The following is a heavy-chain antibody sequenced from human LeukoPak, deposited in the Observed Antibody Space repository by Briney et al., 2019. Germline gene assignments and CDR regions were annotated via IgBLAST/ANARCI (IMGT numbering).Heavy chain of an antibody. CDR1: GGSISSYY. D-gene: IGHD5-24*01. Sequence: SETLSLTCTVSGGSISSYYWSWIRQPPGKGLEWIGYIYYSGSTNYNPSLKSRVTISVDTSKNQFSLKLSSVTAADTAVCYCATTGGRDGFLDYWGQGTLVTVSS. V-gene: IGHV4-59*08. J-gene: IGHJ4*02. CDR3: ATTGGRDGFLDY. CDR2: IYYSGST.